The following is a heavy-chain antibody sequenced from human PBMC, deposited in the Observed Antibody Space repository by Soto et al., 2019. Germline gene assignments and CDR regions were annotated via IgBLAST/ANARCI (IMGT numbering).Heavy chain of an antibody. CDR1: GFTFSTYS. CDR3: AKDPYYYGSGSYSLYNWFDP. V-gene: IGHV3-48*02. CDR2: ISSSSSTI. D-gene: IGHD3-10*01. Sequence: GGSLRLSCAASGFTFSTYSMNWVRQAPGKGLEWVSYISSSSSTIYYADSVKGRFTISRDNAKNSLYLQMNSLRDEDTAVYYCAKDPYYYGSGSYSLYNWFDPWGQGTLVTVSS. J-gene: IGHJ5*02.